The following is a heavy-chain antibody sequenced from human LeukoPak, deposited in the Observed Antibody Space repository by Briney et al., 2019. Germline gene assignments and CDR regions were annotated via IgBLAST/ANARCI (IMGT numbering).Heavy chain of an antibody. CDR2: INPNSGGT. CDR3: ARDVRDYDFWSGFDY. V-gene: IGHV1-2*02. J-gene: IGHJ4*02. Sequence: GASVKVSCKASGYTFTCYYMHWVRQAPGQGLEWMGWINPNSGGTNYAQKFQGRVTMTRDTSISTAYMELSRLRSDDTAVYYCARDVRDYDFWSGFDYWGQGTLVTVSS. CDR1: GYTFTCYY. D-gene: IGHD3-3*01.